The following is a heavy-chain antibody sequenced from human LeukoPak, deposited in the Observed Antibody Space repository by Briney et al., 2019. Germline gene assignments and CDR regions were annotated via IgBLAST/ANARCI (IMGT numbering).Heavy chain of an antibody. D-gene: IGHD6-19*01. J-gene: IGHJ4*02. V-gene: IGHV3-30-3*01. Sequence: PGRSLGLSCAASGFTFSSYAMHWVRQAPGKGLEWVAVISYDGSNKYYADSVKGRFTISRDNSKNTLYLQMNSLRAEDTAVYYCAREPSPPGVAGPEFDYWGQGTLVTVSS. CDR1: GFTFSSYA. CDR3: AREPSPPGVAGPEFDY. CDR2: ISYDGSNK.